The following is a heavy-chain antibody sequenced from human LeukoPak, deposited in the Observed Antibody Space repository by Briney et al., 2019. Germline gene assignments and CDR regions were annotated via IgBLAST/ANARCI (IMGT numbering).Heavy chain of an antibody. Sequence: GGSLRLSCAASGFTFSSHSMNWVRQAPGKGLEWVSYISSSARTIYYADSVKGRFTISRDNAKNSLYLQMNSLRADDTAVYYCARYRDGSAFDIWGQGTMVTVSS. CDR3: ARYRDGSAFDI. J-gene: IGHJ3*02. CDR1: GFTFSSHS. V-gene: IGHV3-48*04. CDR2: ISSSARTI. D-gene: IGHD1-26*01.